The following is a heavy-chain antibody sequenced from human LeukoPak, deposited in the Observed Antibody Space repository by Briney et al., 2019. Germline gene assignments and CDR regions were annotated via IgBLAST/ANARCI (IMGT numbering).Heavy chain of an antibody. CDR2: IWYDGSNK. D-gene: IGHD5-18*01. Sequence: PGRSLRLSCAASGFTFSSYGMHWVRQAPGKGLEWVAVIWYDGSNKYYAVSVKGRFTISRDNSKNTLYLQMNSLRAEDTAVYYCARVSGYNYGLANWGQGTLVTVSS. CDR1: GFTFSSYG. CDR3: ARVSGYNYGLAN. V-gene: IGHV3-33*01. J-gene: IGHJ4*02.